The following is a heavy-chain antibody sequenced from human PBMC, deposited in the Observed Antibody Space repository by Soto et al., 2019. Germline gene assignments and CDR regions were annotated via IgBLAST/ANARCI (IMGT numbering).Heavy chain of an antibody. D-gene: IGHD6-13*01. Sequence: QVQLVESGGGVVQPGRSLRLSCAASGFTFSSYAMHWVRQAPGKGLEWVAVISYDGSNKYYADSVKGRVTISRDNSKNTLYLQMNSLRAEDTAVYYCARDIALQHYYYYGMDVWGQGTTVTVSS. CDR3: ARDIALQHYYYYGMDV. V-gene: IGHV3-30-3*01. J-gene: IGHJ6*02. CDR1: GFTFSSYA. CDR2: ISYDGSNK.